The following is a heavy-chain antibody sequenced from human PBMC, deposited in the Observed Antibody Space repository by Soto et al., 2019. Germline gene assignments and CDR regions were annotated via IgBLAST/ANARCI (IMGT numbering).Heavy chain of an antibody. CDR2: VYSTGTT. Sequence: PPETLSLTCAVSGESVSSSDFYWTWIRQPPGKPLEWIWYVYSTGTTNYSPSLKSRVDKSADTSENQLSLRLRSVTAAERAVYFCARVSKLVAPKDGRRAYFFAMDVWGHGTTVTVSS. CDR1: GESVSSSDFY. D-gene: IGHD6-6*01. J-gene: IGHJ6*02. V-gene: IGHV4-61*08. CDR3: ARVSKLVAPKDGRRAYFFAMDV.